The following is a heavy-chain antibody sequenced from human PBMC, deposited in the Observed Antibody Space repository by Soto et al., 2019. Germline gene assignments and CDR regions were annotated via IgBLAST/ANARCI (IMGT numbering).Heavy chain of an antibody. D-gene: IGHD2-2*01. CDR1: GFTFSSYS. CDR3: ERVYCSSTSCYSPLDY. V-gene: IGHV3-21*01. Sequence: EVQLVESGGGLVKPGGSLRLSCAASGFTFSSYSMNWVRQAPGKGLEWVSSISSSSSYIYYADSVKGRFTISRDNAKNSLYLQMNSLRAEDTAVYYCERVYCSSTSCYSPLDYWGQGTLVTVSS. CDR2: ISSSSSYI. J-gene: IGHJ4*02.